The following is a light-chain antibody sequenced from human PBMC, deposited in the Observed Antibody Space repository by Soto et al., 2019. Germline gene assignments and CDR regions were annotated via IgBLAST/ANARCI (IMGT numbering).Light chain of an antibody. CDR2: DVN. Sequence: QSALTQPRSVSGSPGQSVTISCTGTSSDVGGYNFVSWYQQYPGKAPKLIIYDVNKRPSGVPDRFSGSKSGNTAFLTISGLQAEDEADYYCCSYAGSYTLWVFGGGTKLTVL. CDR3: CSYAGSYTLWV. J-gene: IGLJ3*02. CDR1: SSDVGGYNF. V-gene: IGLV2-11*01.